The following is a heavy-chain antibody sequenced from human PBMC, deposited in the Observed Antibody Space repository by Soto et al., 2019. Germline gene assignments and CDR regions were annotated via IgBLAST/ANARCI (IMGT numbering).Heavy chain of an antibody. J-gene: IGHJ6*02. Sequence: GGSLRLSCAASGFTFSSYAMHWVRQAPGKGLEWVAVISYDGSNKYYADSVKGRFTISRDNSKNTLYLQMNSLRAEDTAVYYCARGYSGSYYYYYYGMDVWGQGTTVTVSS. D-gene: IGHD1-26*01. CDR2: ISYDGSNK. CDR1: GFTFSSYA. V-gene: IGHV3-30-3*01. CDR3: ARGYSGSYYYYYYGMDV.